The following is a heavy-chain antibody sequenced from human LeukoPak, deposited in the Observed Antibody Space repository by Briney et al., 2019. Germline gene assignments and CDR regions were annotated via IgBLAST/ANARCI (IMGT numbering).Heavy chain of an antibody. J-gene: IGHJ4*02. CDR3: TTDGEPRGY. Sequence: GGSLRLSCAASGFTFSIAWMTWVRQAPGKGLEWVGRIKSKRDGGSMDYAAPVKGRFTISRDDSKDMLYLQMNSLKIEDAAVYYCTTDGEPRGYWGQGTLVTVSS. CDR1: GFTFSIAW. CDR2: IKSKRDGGSM. D-gene: IGHD2-21*01. V-gene: IGHV3-15*01.